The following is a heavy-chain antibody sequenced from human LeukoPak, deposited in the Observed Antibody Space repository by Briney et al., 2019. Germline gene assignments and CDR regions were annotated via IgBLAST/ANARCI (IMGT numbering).Heavy chain of an antibody. CDR1: GFTFSSYG. Sequence: PGGSLRLSCAASGFTFSSYGMHSVRQAPGKGLEWVAFIRYDGSNKYYADSVKGRFTISRDNSNNTLYLQMNSLRAEDTAVYYCAKDYYDSSGHTDYYFDYWGQGTLVTVSS. D-gene: IGHD3-22*01. CDR2: IRYDGSNK. V-gene: IGHV3-30*02. J-gene: IGHJ4*02. CDR3: AKDYYDSSGHTDYYFDY.